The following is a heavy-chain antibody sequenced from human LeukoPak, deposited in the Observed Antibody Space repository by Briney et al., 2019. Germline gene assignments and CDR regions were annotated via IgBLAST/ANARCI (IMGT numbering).Heavy chain of an antibody. Sequence: GGSLRLSCAASGFTFSSYDMSWVRQAPGKGLEWVSVISNTGYSTNYADSVRGRFTISRDNSKNTLYLQMNTLRAEDTVVYYCGKDRGQQPKALDYWGQGTLVTVSS. D-gene: IGHD6-13*01. CDR2: ISNTGYST. CDR3: GKDRGQQPKALDY. J-gene: IGHJ4*02. CDR1: GFTFSSYD. V-gene: IGHV3-23*01.